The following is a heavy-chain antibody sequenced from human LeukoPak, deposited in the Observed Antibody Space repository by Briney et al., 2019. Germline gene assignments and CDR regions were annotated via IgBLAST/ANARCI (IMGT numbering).Heavy chain of an antibody. J-gene: IGHJ3*01. CDR2: IFHSGNS. D-gene: IGHD1-7*01. Sequence: SETLSLTCTVSGYSMSSGCYWGWIRQPPGKGLQWIGSIFHSGNSYYNPSLKSRVTISVDTSKNQFSLKVNSVTAAETAVYYCARVGYNWNLWFDFWGQGTTVTVSS. V-gene: IGHV4-38-2*02. CDR3: ARVGYNWNLWFDF. CDR1: GYSMSSGCY.